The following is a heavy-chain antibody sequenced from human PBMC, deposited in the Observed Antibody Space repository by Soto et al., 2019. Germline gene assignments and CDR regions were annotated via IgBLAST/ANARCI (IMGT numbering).Heavy chain of an antibody. CDR2: ITGSGGST. Sequence: GGSLRLSCAASGFTFSSYAMSWVRQAPGKGLEWISAITGSGGSTYHADSVKGRFTISRDNSKNMLFMQMNSLRAEDSAVYYCSNGSSNVSPYYFASWGQGSLVTVSS. CDR3: SNGSSNVSPYYFAS. CDR1: GFTFSSYA. V-gene: IGHV3-23*01. J-gene: IGHJ4*02.